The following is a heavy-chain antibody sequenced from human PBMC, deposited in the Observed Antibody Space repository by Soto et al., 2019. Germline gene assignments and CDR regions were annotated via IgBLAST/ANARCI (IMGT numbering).Heavy chain of an antibody. D-gene: IGHD3-3*01. J-gene: IGHJ6*02. CDR3: ARAGVVITMYYYYGMAV. V-gene: IGHV3-7*01. Sequence: GESLRLSCAASGFTFSSHWMSWVRQAPGKGLEWVANIKQDGSNKYYVDSVKGRFTISRDNSKNTLYLQMNSLRAEDTAVYYCARAGVVITMYYYYGMAVWGQGTTVTVSS. CDR1: GFTFSSHW. CDR2: IKQDGSNK.